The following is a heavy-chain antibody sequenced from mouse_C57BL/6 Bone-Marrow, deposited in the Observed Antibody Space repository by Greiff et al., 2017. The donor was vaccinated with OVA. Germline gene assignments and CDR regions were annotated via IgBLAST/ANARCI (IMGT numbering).Heavy chain of an antibody. CDR3: ARGNSLIYYDYDVDY. V-gene: IGHV1-81*01. J-gene: IGHJ2*01. CDR1: GYTFTSYG. CDR2: IYPRSGNT. D-gene: IGHD2-4*01. Sequence: VQLQQSGAELARPGASVKLSCKASGYTFTSYGISWVKQRTGQGLEWIGEIYPRSGNTYYNEKFKGKATLTADKSSSTAYMELRSLTSEDSAVYFCARGNSLIYYDYDVDYWGQGTTLTVSS.